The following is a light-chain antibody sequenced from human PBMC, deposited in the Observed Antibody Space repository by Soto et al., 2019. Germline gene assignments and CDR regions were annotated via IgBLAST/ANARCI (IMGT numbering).Light chain of an antibody. CDR2: GAS. J-gene: IGKJ1*01. CDR1: QSVSSSY. Sequence: EIVLTQSPGTLSLSPGERATLSCRASQSVSSSYLAWYQQTRGQAPRLLIYGASSRATGIPDRFSGSGSGTDFTLTISRREPEDFAVYYCQQYGSSRWTFGQGTKVEIK. CDR3: QQYGSSRWT. V-gene: IGKV3-20*01.